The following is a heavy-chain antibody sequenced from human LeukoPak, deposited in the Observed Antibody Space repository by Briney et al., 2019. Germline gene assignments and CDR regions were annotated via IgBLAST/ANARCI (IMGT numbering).Heavy chain of an antibody. CDR1: GFTFSSYS. CDR3: ATESFYDSSGYSNDY. J-gene: IGHJ4*02. Sequence: PGGSLRLSCAASGFTFSSYSMNWVRQAPGKGLEWVSSISGSSSYIYYADSVKGRFTISRDNAKNSLYLQMNSLRAEDTAVYYCATESFYDSSGYSNDYWGQGTLVTVSS. CDR2: ISGSSSYI. V-gene: IGHV3-21*01. D-gene: IGHD3-22*01.